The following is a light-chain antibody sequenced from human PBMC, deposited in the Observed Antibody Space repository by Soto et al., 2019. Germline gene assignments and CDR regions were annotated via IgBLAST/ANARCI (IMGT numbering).Light chain of an antibody. CDR1: QSVSSSY. J-gene: IGKJ2*01. CDR3: QQYNTYPVT. V-gene: IGKV3-20*01. CDR2: GAS. Sequence: EIVLTQSPGTLSLSPGERATLSCRASQSVSSSYLAWYQQKPGQAPRLLIYGASSRATGIPDRFSGSGSGTEFTLTISSLQPDDFATYYCQQYNTYPVTFGQGTKLEI.